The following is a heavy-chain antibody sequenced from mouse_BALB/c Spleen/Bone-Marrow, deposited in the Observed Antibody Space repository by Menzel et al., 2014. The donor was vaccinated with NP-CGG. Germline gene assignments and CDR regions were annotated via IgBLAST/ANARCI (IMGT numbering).Heavy chain of an antibody. J-gene: IGHJ3*01. CDR2: INPSNGRT. V-gene: IGHV1S81*02. CDR3: ARRDFRSWFAY. D-gene: IGHD2-14*01. Sequence: QVQLKDSGAELVKPGASVQLSCKASGYTFTSYWMQWVRQRPGQGLEWIGEINPSNGRTNYNEKFKSKATLTVDKSSSTANMHLSSLTSEDSAVFYCARRDFRSWFAYGGQRTLVTVSA. CDR1: GYTFTSYW.